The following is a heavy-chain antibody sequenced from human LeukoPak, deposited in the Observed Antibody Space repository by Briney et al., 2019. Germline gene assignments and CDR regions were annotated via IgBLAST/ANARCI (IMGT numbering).Heavy chain of an antibody. CDR3: AKDIVFLFGAP. Sequence: PGESLRLSYAASGLTFSSYAMNWVRQAPGKGLEWVSTIVSDGYKAYYADSVKGRCAISRDNSKNTLYLQVNNLSVEDTAVYYCAKDIVFLFGAPGGQGTLVTVSS. CDR2: IVSDGYKA. V-gene: IGHV3-23*01. D-gene: IGHD3-10*01. CDR1: GLTFSSYA. J-gene: IGHJ5*02.